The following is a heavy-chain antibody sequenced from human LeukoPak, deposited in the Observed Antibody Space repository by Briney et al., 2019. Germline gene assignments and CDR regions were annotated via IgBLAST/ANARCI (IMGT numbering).Heavy chain of an antibody. J-gene: IGHJ4*02. D-gene: IGHD3-10*01. V-gene: IGHV4-38-2*02. CDR1: GYSISSGYY. CDR3: TQGSRYGSDSYYYDY. Sequence: PTETLSLTCTLSGYSISSGYYWGWTRHPPGKGLQWIGSIYASGSTSYNPSLKSRVTISVDTSKNQFSLRLSSVPAADTAVYYCTQGSRYGSDSYYYDYWGQGTLVTVSS. CDR2: IYASGST.